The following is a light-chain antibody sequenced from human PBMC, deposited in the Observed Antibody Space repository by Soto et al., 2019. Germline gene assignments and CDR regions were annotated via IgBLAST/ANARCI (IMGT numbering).Light chain of an antibody. Sequence: QPVLTQSPSASASLGASVKLTCTLSSGHSSYAIAWHQQQPETGPRYLTKLNSDGSHNKGDGIPDRFSGSSSGAERYLTISSLQSEDEADYYCQTCDTGFSGVFGGGTKLTVL. CDR1: SGHSSYA. CDR2: LNSDGSH. CDR3: QTCDTGFSGV. J-gene: IGLJ2*01. V-gene: IGLV4-69*01.